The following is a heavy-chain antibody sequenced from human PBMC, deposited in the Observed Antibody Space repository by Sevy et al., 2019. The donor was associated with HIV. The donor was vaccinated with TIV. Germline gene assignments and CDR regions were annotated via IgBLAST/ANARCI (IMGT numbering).Heavy chain of an antibody. D-gene: IGHD1-26*01. Sequence: GGSLRLSCAASGFTFSSYAMSWVRQAPGKGLEWVSAISGSGGSTYYADSVKGRFTISRDNSKNTLYLQMNSLRAEDTAVYYCAKDRASGSYYDYFDYWGQGTLDTVSS. CDR1: GFTFSSYA. J-gene: IGHJ4*02. CDR2: ISGSGGST. V-gene: IGHV3-23*01. CDR3: AKDRASGSYYDYFDY.